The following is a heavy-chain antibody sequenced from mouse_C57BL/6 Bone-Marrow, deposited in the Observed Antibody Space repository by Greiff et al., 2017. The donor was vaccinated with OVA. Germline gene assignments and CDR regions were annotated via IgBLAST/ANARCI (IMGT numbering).Heavy chain of an antibody. Sequence: QVQLQQPGAELVRPGTSVKLSCKASGYTFTSYWMHWVKQRPGQGLEWIGVIDPSDSYTNYNQKFKGKATLTVDTSSSTAYMQLSSLTSEDSAVYYCAKVHMDYWGQGTSVTVSS. CDR1: GYTFTSYW. J-gene: IGHJ4*01. CDR3: AKVHMDY. D-gene: IGHD2-14*01. CDR2: IDPSDSYT. V-gene: IGHV1-59*01.